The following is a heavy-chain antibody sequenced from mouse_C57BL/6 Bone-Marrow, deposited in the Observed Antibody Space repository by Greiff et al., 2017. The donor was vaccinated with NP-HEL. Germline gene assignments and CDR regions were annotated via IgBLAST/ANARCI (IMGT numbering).Heavy chain of an antibody. J-gene: IGHJ3*01. CDR3: ARPLDGYDGAWFAY. V-gene: IGHV1-53*01. CDR1: GYTFTSYL. CDR2: INPSNGGT. D-gene: IGHD2-2*01. Sequence: QVQLQQPGTELVKPGASVKLSCKASGYTFTSYLMHWVKQRPGQGLEWIGNINPSNGGTNYNEKFKSKATLTVDKSSSTAYMQLSSLTSEDSAVADCARPLDGYDGAWFAYWGQGTLVTVSA.